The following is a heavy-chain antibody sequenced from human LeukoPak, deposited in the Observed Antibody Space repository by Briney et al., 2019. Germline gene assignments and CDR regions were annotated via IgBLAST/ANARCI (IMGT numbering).Heavy chain of an antibody. J-gene: IGHJ6*03. D-gene: IGHD3-10*01. Sequence: GESLKISCRGSGYSFTSYWLGWVRQMPGKGLEWVGITYPGYSDTIYRPSFQGQVTISADKSISTAYLQWSSLKASDTAMYYCARHIPRFRDTTPHYYYYYMDVWGKGTTVTVSS. CDR1: GYSFTSYW. CDR3: ARHIPRFRDTTPHYYYYYMDV. V-gene: IGHV5-51*01. CDR2: TYPGYSDT.